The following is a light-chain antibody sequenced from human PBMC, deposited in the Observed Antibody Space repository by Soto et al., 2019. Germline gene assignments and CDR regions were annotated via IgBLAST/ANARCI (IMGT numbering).Light chain of an antibody. V-gene: IGLV2-14*01. CDR1: SSDVGVYNY. J-gene: IGLJ3*02. Sequence: QSVLTQPASVSGSPGQSITISCTGTSSDVGVYNYVSWYQQHPGKAPKLMIYDVSNRPSGVSNRFSGSKSGNTASLTISGLQAEDEADYYCSSYTSSSTWVFGGGTKVTVL. CDR2: DVS. CDR3: SSYTSSSTWV.